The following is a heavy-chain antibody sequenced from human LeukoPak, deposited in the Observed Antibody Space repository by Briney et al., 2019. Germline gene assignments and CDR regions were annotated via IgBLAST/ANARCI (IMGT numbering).Heavy chain of an antibody. D-gene: IGHD1-26*01. CDR3: ARDQSIREGSYYIILDY. J-gene: IGHJ4*02. Sequence: PGRSLRLSCAASGFTFSSYGMHWVRQAPGKGLEWVAVIWYDGRSKYYADSVKGRFTISRDNSKDTLYLQMNSLRAEDTAVYYCARDQSIREGSYYIILDYWGQGTLVTVSS. V-gene: IGHV3-33*01. CDR2: IWYDGRSK. CDR1: GFTFSSYG.